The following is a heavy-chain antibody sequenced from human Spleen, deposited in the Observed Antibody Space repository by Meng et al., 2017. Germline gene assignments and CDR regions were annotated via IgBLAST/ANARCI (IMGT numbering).Heavy chain of an antibody. Sequence: GGSLRLSCAASGFTFSNFEITWVRQAPGKGLEWLSYISSSGGIIYYADSVKGRFTISRDNSKNTLSLQMNSLRAEDTAVYYCARDVLATTRAGYYGMDVWGQGTTVTVSS. V-gene: IGHV3-48*03. CDR3: ARDVLATTRAGYYGMDV. CDR2: ISSSGGII. CDR1: GFTFSNFE. D-gene: IGHD3-22*01. J-gene: IGHJ6*02.